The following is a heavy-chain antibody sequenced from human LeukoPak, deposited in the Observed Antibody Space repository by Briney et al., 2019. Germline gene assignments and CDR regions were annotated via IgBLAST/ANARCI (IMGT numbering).Heavy chain of an antibody. D-gene: IGHD1-26*01. J-gene: IGHJ4*02. CDR3: ASLSGSYYGVFDY. CDR1: GGSISSYY. CDR2: IYYSGST. Sequence: SETLSLTCTVSGGSISSYYWSWIRQPPGKGLEWIGYIYYSGSTNYNPSLKSRVIISVVTSKNQFSLKLSSVTAADTAVYYCASLSGSYYGVFDYWGQGTLVTVSP. V-gene: IGHV4-59*01.